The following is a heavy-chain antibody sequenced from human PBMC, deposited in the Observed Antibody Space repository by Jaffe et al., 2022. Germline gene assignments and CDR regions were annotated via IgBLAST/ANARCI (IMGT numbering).Heavy chain of an antibody. CDR2: IYYSGST. V-gene: IGHV4-59*01. D-gene: IGHD3-3*01. J-gene: IGHJ5*02. CDR3: ARVRASGYRVHWFDP. CDR1: GGSISSYY. Sequence: QVQLQESGPGLVKPSETLSLTCTVSGGSISSYYWSWIRQPPGKGLEWIGYIYYSGSTNYNPSLKSRVTISVDTSKNQFSLKLSSVTAADTAVYYCARVRASGYRVHWFDPWGQGTLVTVSS.